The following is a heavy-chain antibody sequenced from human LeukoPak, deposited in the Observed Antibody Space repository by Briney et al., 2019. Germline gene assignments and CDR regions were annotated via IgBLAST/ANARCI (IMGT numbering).Heavy chain of an antibody. CDR2: INQDGSEE. V-gene: IGHV3-7*01. CDR1: GFTFSSYW. Sequence: GGSLRLSCAASGFTFSSYWMSWVRQAPGKGLEWVAKINQDGSEECYVDSMKGRFTISRDNAKNSLYLQMNSLRAEDTAVYCCAESGSGWYGHYWGQGTLVTVSS. D-gene: IGHD6-19*01. CDR3: AESGSGWYGHY. J-gene: IGHJ4*02.